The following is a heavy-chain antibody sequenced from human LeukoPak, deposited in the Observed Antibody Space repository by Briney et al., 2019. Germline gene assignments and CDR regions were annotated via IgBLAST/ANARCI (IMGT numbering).Heavy chain of an antibody. CDR3: ARSGRGYSYGDRYSSSWYYNY. D-gene: IGHD6-13*01. J-gene: IGHJ4*02. V-gene: IGHV4-34*01. CDR2: INHSGST. Sequence: SETLSLTCAVYGGSFSGYYWRWIRQPPGKGLEWIGEINHSGSTNYNPSLKSRVTISVDTSKNQFSLKLSSVTAADTAVYYCARSGRGYSYGDRYSSSWYYNYWGQGTLVTVSS. CDR1: GGSFSGYY.